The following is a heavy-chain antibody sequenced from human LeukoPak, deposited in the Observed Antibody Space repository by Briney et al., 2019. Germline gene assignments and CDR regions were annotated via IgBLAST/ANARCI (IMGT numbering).Heavy chain of an antibody. J-gene: IGHJ6*02. CDR3: ARGRPVTGRGYYYYGMDV. Sequence: DPGRSLRLSCAASGFTFSSYGMHWVRQAPGKRLEWVAVIWYDGSNKYYADSVKGRFTISRDNSKNTLYLQMNSLRAEDTAVYYCARGRPVTGRGYYYYGMDVWGQGTTVTVSS. CDR2: IWYDGSNK. V-gene: IGHV3-33*01. D-gene: IGHD2-21*02. CDR1: GFTFSSYG.